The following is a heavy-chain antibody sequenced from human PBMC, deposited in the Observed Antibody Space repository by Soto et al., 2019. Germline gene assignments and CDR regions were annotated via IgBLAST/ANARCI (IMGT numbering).Heavy chain of an antibody. CDR2: ISGGGGST. D-gene: IGHD2-2*01. J-gene: IGHJ6*02. CDR3: AKHDIVVVPAARVSYYYYYGMDV. Sequence: EVQLLESGGGLVQPGGSLRLSCAASGFTFSSYAMSWVRQAPGKGLEWVSAISGGGGSTYYADSVKGRFTISRDNSKNTLYLQMNSLRAEDTAVYYCAKHDIVVVPAARVSYYYYYGMDVWGQGTTVTVSS. V-gene: IGHV3-23*01. CDR1: GFTFSSYA.